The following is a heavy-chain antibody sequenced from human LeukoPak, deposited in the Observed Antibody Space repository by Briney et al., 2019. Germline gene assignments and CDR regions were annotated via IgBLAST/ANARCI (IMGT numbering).Heavy chain of an antibody. CDR3: ARDGSMDV. CDR2: IKEDGSDE. CDR1: GFTFSTYW. V-gene: IGHV3-7*01. J-gene: IGHJ6*02. D-gene: IGHD1-26*01. Sequence: GGSLRLSCAASGFTFSTYWMSWVRQAPGKGLEWVANIKEDGSDENYVDSVKGRFTISRDNAKDSLYLQMNSLRAEDTAVYYCARDGSMDVWGQGTTVTVSS.